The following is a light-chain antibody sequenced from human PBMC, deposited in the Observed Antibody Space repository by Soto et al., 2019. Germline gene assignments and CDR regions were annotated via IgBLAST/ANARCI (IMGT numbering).Light chain of an antibody. V-gene: IGLV1-47*01. CDR3: AACDDSLSVPV. CDR1: TSNIRGNY. J-gene: IGLJ3*02. Sequence: QSVLTQPPSASGTPGQRVTVSCSGNTSNIRGNYMNWYQQVPGTATKLLIHRNNERPSGVPDRFSASKSGTSASLSISGLRSDDEADYYSAACDDSLSVPVFGGGTKLTVL. CDR2: RNN.